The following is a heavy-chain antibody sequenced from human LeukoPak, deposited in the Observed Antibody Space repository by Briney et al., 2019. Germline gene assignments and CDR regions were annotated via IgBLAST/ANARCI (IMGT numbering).Heavy chain of an antibody. CDR1: GFTFDDYG. J-gene: IGHJ3*02. Sequence: GGSLRLSCAAPGFTFDDYGMSWVRQAPGKGLEWVSGINWNGGSTGYADSVKGRFTISRDNAKNSLYLQMNSLRAEDTALYYCARALGSWYAPDIWGQGTMVTVSS. CDR2: INWNGGST. D-gene: IGHD6-13*01. V-gene: IGHV3-20*04. CDR3: ARALGSWYAPDI.